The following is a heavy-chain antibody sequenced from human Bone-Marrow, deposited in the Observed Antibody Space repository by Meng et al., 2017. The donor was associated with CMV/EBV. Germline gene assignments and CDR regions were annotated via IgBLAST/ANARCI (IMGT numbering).Heavy chain of an antibody. V-gene: IGHV3-74*01. D-gene: IGHD3-3*01. CDR3: ATGSGSPWRY. J-gene: IGHJ4*02. CDR2: INSDGTST. Sequence: GGSLRLSCAASGFTFSSYSMNWVRQAPGKGLEWVARINSDGTSTLYADSVKGRFTISRDNANNTLYLQMNSLRAEDTAVYYCATGSGSPWRYWGQGTLVTVSS. CDR1: GFTFSSYS.